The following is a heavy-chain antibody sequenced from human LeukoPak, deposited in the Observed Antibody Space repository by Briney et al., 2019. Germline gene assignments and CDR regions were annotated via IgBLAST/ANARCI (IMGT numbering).Heavy chain of an antibody. CDR1: GFTFSSHA. D-gene: IGHD5-18*01. CDR2: ISGSGGSN. J-gene: IGHJ4*02. Sequence: GGSLRLSCAASGFTFSSHAMSWVRQAPGKGLEWVSPISGSGGSNKYADSVKGRLIISRDNSKNTLYLHMNSRGAEDTAVYSCAKRGGIQLWPWYYFDYWGQGTLVTVSS. CDR3: AKRGGIQLWPWYYFDY. V-gene: IGHV3-23*01.